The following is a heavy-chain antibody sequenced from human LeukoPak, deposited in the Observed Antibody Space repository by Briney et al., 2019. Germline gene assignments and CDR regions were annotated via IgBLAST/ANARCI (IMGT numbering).Heavy chain of an antibody. Sequence: PGGPLRLSCAASGFTFSSYWMHWVRHAPGKGLVWVSRINSDGSSTSYADSVKGRFTISRDNAKNTLYLQMNSLRAEDTAVYYCARVGTTGLYFDYWGQGTLVTVSS. J-gene: IGHJ4*02. D-gene: IGHD1-7*01. CDR1: GFTFSSYW. V-gene: IGHV3-74*01. CDR3: ARVGTTGLYFDY. CDR2: INSDGSST.